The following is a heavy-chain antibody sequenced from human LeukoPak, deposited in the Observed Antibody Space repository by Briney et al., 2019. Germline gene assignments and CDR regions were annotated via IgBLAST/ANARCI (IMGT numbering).Heavy chain of an antibody. D-gene: IGHD2-15*01. J-gene: IGHJ4*02. CDR3: ARVTPDVQFDY. CDR2: IYHSGST. CDR1: GGSISSGGYS. V-gene: IGHV4-30-2*01. Sequence: PSQTLSLTCAVSGGSISSGGYSWSWIRQPPGKGLEWIGYIYHSGSTYYNPSLKSRVTISVDRSKNQFSLKLSSVTAADTAVYYCARVTPDVQFDYWGQGTLVTVSS.